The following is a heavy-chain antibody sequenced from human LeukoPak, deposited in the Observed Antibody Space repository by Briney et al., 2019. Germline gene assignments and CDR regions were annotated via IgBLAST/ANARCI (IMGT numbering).Heavy chain of an antibody. CDR3: ARGRYCSSTSCYKAFDI. CDR2: INSEGSRT. Sequence: GGSLRLSSAASGFTFSTYWTYWVRQAPRKGLVWVSRINSEGSRTSYADSVKGRVTTSTDNAKNTLYLQMNSLRAEDTAVYYCARGRYCSSTSCYKAFDIWGEGTKVTVSS. J-gene: IGHJ3*02. CDR1: GFTFSTYW. V-gene: IGHV3-74*01. D-gene: IGHD2-2*02.